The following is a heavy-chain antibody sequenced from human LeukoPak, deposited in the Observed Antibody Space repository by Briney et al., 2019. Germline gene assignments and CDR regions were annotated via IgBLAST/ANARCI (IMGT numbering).Heavy chain of an antibody. J-gene: IGHJ4*02. CDR2: IRSKANSYAT. Sequence: GGSLRLSCAASGFTFSSYAMHWVRQASGKGLEWVGRIRSKANSYATANAASVKGRFTISRDDSKNTAYLQMNSLKTEDTAVYYCTRPIAVAGNSLDYWGQGTLVTVSS. CDR1: GFTFSSYA. V-gene: IGHV3-73*01. D-gene: IGHD6-19*01. CDR3: TRPIAVAGNSLDY.